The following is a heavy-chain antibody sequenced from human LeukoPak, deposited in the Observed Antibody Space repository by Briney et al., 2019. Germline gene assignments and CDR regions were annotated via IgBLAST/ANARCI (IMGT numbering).Heavy chain of an antibody. D-gene: IGHD5-24*01. CDR3: ARDDFGYNCDY. Sequence: GGSLRLSCAASGFTFSSYGMNRVRQAPGKGLEWISYISSSNNPTHYADSVKGRFTISRDNAKNSLYLQMSSLRAEDTAVYYCARDDFGYNCDYWGQGTLVTVSS. J-gene: IGHJ4*02. V-gene: IGHV3-48*01. CDR1: GFTFSSYG. CDR2: ISSSNNPT.